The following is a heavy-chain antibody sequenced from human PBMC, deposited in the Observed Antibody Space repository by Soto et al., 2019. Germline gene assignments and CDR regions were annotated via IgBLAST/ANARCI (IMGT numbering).Heavy chain of an antibody. V-gene: IGHV2-5*02. CDR3: AHFSGLMVRIDY. CDR1: VFSLITSGVG. D-gene: IGHD2-8*01. J-gene: IGHJ4*02. CDR2: IYWDDDK. Sequence: SGPTLVNPTQTLTLTCTFSVFSLITSGVGVGWIRQPPGKALEWLALIYWDDDKRYSPSLKSRLTITKDTSKNQVVLTMTNMDPVDTATYYCAHFSGLMVRIDYWGQGTLVTVSS.